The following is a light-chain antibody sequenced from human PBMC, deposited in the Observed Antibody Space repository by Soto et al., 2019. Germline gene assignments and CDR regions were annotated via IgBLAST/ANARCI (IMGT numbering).Light chain of an antibody. V-gene: IGKV3-20*01. Sequence: EVVLTQSPGTLSLYPGERATLSCRASQSVSSSYLAWYQQKPGQAPRLLIYAASSRATGIPDRFSGSGAGTDFTLTISRLEPEDFAVYYCQQYGTSPQGFGRGTKVDIK. CDR1: QSVSSSY. CDR2: AAS. CDR3: QQYGTSPQG. J-gene: IGKJ3*01.